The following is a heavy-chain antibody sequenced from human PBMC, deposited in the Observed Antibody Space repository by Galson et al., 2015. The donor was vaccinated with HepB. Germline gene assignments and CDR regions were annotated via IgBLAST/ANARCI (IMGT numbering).Heavy chain of an antibody. CDR1: GFTFSSYW. CDR2: IKQDGSEK. CDR3: ARDCPPGSGGSCYSPLDY. J-gene: IGHJ4*02. D-gene: IGHD2-15*01. V-gene: IGHV3-7*01. Sequence: SLRLSCAASGFTFSSYWMSWVRQAPGKGLEWVANIKQDGSEKYYVDSVKGRFTISRDNAKNSLYLQMNSLRAEDTAVYYCARDCPPGSGGSCYSPLDYWGQGTLVTVSS.